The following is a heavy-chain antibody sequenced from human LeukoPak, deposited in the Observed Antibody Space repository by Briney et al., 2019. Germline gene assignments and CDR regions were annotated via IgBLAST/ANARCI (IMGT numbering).Heavy chain of an antibody. V-gene: IGHV1-46*01. Sequence: ASVKVSCKASGYTFTSYYMHWVRQAPGQGLEWMGIINPSGGSTSYAQKFQGRVTMTRDMSTSTVYMELSSLRSEDTAVYYCARSRYYYVSSGYYYVGGTGFDYWGQGTLVTVSS. D-gene: IGHD3-22*01. CDR3: ARSRYYYVSSGYYYVGGTGFDY. J-gene: IGHJ4*02. CDR2: INPSGGST. CDR1: GYTFTSYY.